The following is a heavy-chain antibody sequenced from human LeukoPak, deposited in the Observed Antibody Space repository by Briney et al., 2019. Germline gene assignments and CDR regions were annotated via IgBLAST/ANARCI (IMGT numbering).Heavy chain of an antibody. V-gene: IGHV3-48*03. J-gene: IGHJ4*02. CDR1: GFTFSSYE. Sequence: GGSLRLSCAASGFTFSSYEMNWVRQAPGKGLEWISHISSSSGTIYYADSVNGRFIISRDNARNSLYLQMNSLRAEDTAVYFCARDSLFCTGGSCYSNYFDYWGQGTLVTVSS. CDR3: ARDSLFCTGGSCYSNYFDY. D-gene: IGHD2-15*01. CDR2: ISSSSGTI.